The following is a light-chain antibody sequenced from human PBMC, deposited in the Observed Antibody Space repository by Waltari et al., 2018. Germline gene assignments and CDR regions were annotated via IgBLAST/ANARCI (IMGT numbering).Light chain of an antibody. Sequence: EVVLTQSPGTLSLSPGEGATPSCRASESVSKFLAWYQQKHGQAPRLLIDHASNRASGIPDRFSVSGFGTDFSLTISRLEPEDFAVYYCQKYDSLPATFGQGTKVEIK. CDR3: QKYDSLPAT. V-gene: IGKV3-20*01. CDR2: HAS. J-gene: IGKJ1*01. CDR1: ESVSKF.